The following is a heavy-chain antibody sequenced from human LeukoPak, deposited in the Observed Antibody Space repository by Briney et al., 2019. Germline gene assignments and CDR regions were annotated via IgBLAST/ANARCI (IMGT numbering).Heavy chain of an antibody. CDR2: IIAILCTT. Sequence: GATVKLSCKASGGSFSDYSISWVRQPPGQGLEWMGNIIAILCTTHYAQKIQGTLSITADKSTTTDYMELSTLRSDTTAVYYCVRSGYDYDWFDPWGQGTLVTVSS. CDR3: VRSGYDYDWFDP. D-gene: IGHD5-12*01. CDR1: GGSFSDYS. V-gene: IGHV1-69*08. J-gene: IGHJ5*02.